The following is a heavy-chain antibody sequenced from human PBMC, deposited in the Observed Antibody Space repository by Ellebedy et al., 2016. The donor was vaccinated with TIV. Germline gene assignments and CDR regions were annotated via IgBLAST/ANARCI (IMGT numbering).Heavy chain of an antibody. Sequence: PGGSLRLSCAASGFTFDTYSMNWVRQAPGKGRERVSYIGSRTSKIYYADSVKGRFTISRDNAKNSLYLQMNSLRADDTAVYYCVREYNFKSGGPGNYWGQGTLVTVSS. CDR3: VREYNFKSGGPGNY. CDR1: GFTFDTYS. CDR2: IGSRTSKI. V-gene: IGHV3-48*01. J-gene: IGHJ4*02. D-gene: IGHD1-20*01.